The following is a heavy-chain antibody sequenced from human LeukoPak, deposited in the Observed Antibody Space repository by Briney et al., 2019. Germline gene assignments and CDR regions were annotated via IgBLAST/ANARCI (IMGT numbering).Heavy chain of an antibody. CDR3: ARDRQWMVFDY. V-gene: IGHV3-33*01. J-gene: IGHJ4*02. CDR1: GFTFSSHG. D-gene: IGHD6-19*01. Sequence: GRSLRLSCAASGFTFSSHGMHWVRQAPGKGLEWVAVIWYDGTNKYYADSVKGRFTISRDNSKNTLYLQMNSLGAEDTAVYYCARDRQWMVFDYWGQGTLVTVSS. CDR2: IWYDGTNK.